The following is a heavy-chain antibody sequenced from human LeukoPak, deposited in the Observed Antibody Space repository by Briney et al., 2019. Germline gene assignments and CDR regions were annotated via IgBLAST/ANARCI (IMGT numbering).Heavy chain of an antibody. D-gene: IGHD3-22*01. V-gene: IGHV1-2*02. J-gene: IGHJ4*02. CDR1: GYTFTGYY. CDR2: INPNSGGT. CDR3: ARASGYYSPNPPGM. Sequence: ASVKVSCKASGYTFTGYYMHWVRQAPGQGLEWMGWINPNSGGTNYAQKFQGRVTMTMDTSISTAYMELSRLRSDDTAVYYCARASGYYSPNPPGMWGQGTLVTVSS.